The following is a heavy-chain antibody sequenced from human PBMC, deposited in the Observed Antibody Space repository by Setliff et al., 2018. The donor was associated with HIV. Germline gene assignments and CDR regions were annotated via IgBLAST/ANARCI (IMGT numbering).Heavy chain of an antibody. CDR1: GGSFSGHY. CDR2: INHSGNT. J-gene: IGHJ4*02. D-gene: IGHD1-1*01. Sequence: PSETLSLTCAVYGGSFSGHYWTWIRQPPGKGLEWIGEINHSGNTNYNPSLKSRVIMSVDASKNQLSLRLTSVTAADTALYYCARVIGWNDASDCWGQGTVVTVSS. V-gene: IGHV4-34*01. CDR3: ARVIGWNDASDC.